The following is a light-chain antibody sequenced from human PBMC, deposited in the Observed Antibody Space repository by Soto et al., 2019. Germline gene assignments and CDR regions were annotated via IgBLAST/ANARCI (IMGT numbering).Light chain of an antibody. V-gene: IGKV1-5*03. CDR1: QRIASW. CDR3: QQYNNYPWT. J-gene: IGKJ1*01. Sequence: DIHMTQSPSTLSASLGGRVTITCRASQRIASWFAWFQLRPGKAPKLLIYKASTLESGVPSRFSGSGSGTEFTLTINSLQPDDFATYYCQQYNNYPWTFGQGTKVDIK. CDR2: KAS.